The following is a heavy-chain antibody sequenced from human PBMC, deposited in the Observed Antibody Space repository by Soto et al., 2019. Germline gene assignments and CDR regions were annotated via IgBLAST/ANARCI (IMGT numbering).Heavy chain of an antibody. J-gene: IGHJ4*02. CDR1: GGSFTSNNW. CDR2: SYRTGST. CDR3: ASRDPGTSVDY. V-gene: IGHV4-4*02. Sequence: QVQLQESGPGLVKPSGTLSLTCAVSGGSFTSNNWWTWVRQPPGQGLEWIGESYRTGSTNYNPSLKSRVTRSLDKSENQFSLKVTSLTAADTAVYYCASRDPGTSVDYWGQGTLVTVSS. D-gene: IGHD1-7*01.